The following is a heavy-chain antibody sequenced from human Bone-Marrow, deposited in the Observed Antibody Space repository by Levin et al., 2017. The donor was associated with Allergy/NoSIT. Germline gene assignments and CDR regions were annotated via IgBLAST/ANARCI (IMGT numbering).Heavy chain of an antibody. D-gene: IGHD4-23*01. CDR2: IYPDDSET. V-gene: IGHV5-51*01. CDR1: GYSFATYW. J-gene: IGHJ3*02. CDR3: ARLSIGGFDI. Sequence: GESLKISCTASGYSFATYWTLWVRQAPGKGLEWMGVIYPDDSETKYSPSFQGQVTLSADKSISTASLQWNNLKASDTAMYYCARLSIGGFDIWGHGKMVTVSS.